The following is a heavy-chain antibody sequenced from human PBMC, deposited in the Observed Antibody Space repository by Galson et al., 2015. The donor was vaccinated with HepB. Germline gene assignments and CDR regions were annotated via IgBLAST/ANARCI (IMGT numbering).Heavy chain of an antibody. J-gene: IGHJ4*02. D-gene: IGHD4-17*01. CDR1: GLTVSSNH. CDR3: AKDRQVNDYGDFVY. Sequence: SLRLSCAASGLTVSSNHMSWVRQAPGKGLEWVSVIYSGGDTDYADSVKGRFTISRDNSNNTLYLQMNSLRAEDTAVYYCAKDRQVNDYGDFVYWGPGTLVTVSP. V-gene: IGHV3-53*01. CDR2: IYSGGDT.